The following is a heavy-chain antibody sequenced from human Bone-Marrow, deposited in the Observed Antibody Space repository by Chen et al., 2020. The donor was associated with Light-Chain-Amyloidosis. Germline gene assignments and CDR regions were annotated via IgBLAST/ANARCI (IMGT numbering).Heavy chain of an antibody. D-gene: IGHD5-12*01. CDR2: IYPDDSDA. CDR3: ARRRDGYNFDY. V-gene: IGHV5-51*01. Sequence: VQLQQPGPEVKTPGAPLQIPCKGSGHTFPNYWTGWVRQMPGKGLEWMGGIYPDDSDARYSPSFEGQVTISADKSITTAYRQWRSLKASDTAMYYCARRRDGYNFDYWGQGTLVTVSS. CDR1: GHTFPNYW. J-gene: IGHJ4*02.